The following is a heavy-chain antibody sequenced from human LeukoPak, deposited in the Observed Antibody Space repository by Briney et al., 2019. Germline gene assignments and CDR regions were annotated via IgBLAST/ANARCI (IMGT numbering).Heavy chain of an antibody. CDR1: GFTFSSYG. J-gene: IGHJ4*02. CDR3: ARGYSYFDY. V-gene: IGHV3-30*02. CDR2: IRYDGSNK. D-gene: IGHD2-15*01. Sequence: PGGSLRLSCIASGFTFSSYGMHWVRQAPGKGLEWMAFIRYDGSNKDYADSVKGRFTISRDNSKNSVYLQMSSLRDEDTAVYYCARGYSYFDYWGQGTLVTVSS.